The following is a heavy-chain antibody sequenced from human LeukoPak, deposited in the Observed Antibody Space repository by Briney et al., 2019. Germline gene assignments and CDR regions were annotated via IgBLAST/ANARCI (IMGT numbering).Heavy chain of an antibody. Sequence: SETLSLTCTVSGGSLRTYYWSWIRQPPGKGLEWIGYIYYSGITNYNPSLKSRVTISVDTSNNQFSLKLSSVTAADTAVYYCARHPSAVAGKTFDCWGQGTLVTGSS. D-gene: IGHD6-19*01. CDR3: ARHPSAVAGKTFDC. V-gene: IGHV4-59*08. CDR2: IYYSGIT. CDR1: GGSLRTYY. J-gene: IGHJ4*02.